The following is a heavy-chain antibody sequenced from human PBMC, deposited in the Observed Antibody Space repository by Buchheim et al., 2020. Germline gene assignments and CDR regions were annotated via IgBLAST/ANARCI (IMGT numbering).Heavy chain of an antibody. V-gene: IGHV1-46*01. CDR2: INPSGGST. Sequence: QVQLVQSGAEVKKPGASVKVSCKASGYTFTSYYMHWVRQAPGQGLEWMGIINPSGGSTSYAQKFQGRVTMTRDTPTSTDYMELSSLRSEGTAVYYCARDSEYCSSTSCYNRGWFDPWGQGTL. CDR1: GYTFTSYY. D-gene: IGHD2-2*02. J-gene: IGHJ5*02. CDR3: ARDSEYCSSTSCYNRGWFDP.